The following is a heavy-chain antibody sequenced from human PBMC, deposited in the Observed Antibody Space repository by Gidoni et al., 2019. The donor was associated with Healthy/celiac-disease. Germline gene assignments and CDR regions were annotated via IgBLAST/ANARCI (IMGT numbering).Heavy chain of an antibody. Sequence: QVQLQESGPGLVTPSGTLSLTCAVSVRSLSSTYWWRWVRQTPGKGLEWIGEIYHSRSTNYNPSLKSRGTISVDKSKNQFSLKLSSVTAADTAVYYCARVYYDFWSGQSSGWFDPWGQGTLVTVSS. CDR3: ARVYYDFWSGQSSGWFDP. D-gene: IGHD3-3*01. V-gene: IGHV4-4*02. CDR1: VRSLSSTYW. J-gene: IGHJ5*02. CDR2: IYHSRST.